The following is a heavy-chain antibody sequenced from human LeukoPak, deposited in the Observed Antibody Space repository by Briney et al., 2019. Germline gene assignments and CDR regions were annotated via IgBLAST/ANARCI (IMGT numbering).Heavy chain of an antibody. CDR1: GGALSTYY. CDR2: VFYTGST. V-gene: IGHV4-59*01. CDR3: ARDLGPSRGFDY. Sequence: SETLSLTCTVSGGALSTYYWSWIRQPPGKGLEWIGYVFYTGSTTYNPSLKSRLTISVDTSKSQFSLKLNSVTAADTAVYYCARDLGPSRGFDYWGRGTLVTVSS. J-gene: IGHJ4*02. D-gene: IGHD3-10*01.